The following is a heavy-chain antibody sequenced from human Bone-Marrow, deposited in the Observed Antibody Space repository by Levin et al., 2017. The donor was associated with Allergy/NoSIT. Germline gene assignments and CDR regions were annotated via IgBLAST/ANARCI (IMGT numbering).Heavy chain of an antibody. V-gene: IGHV4-38-2*02. CDR3: ARDGGYQLIGLLSYFDC. Sequence: GSLRLSCAVSGYSINTSYHWGWFRQPPGKGLQWIGSIFYNGKTHYHPSLRSRVTTSLDTSRNQFSLGRISVTAADTAVYFCARDGGYQLIGLLSYFDCWGQGTRVTVSS. CDR2: IFYNGKT. CDR1: GYSINTSYH. J-gene: IGHJ4*02. D-gene: IGHD2-15*01.